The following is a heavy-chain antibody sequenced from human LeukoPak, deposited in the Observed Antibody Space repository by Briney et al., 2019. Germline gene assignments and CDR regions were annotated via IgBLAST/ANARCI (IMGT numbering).Heavy chain of an antibody. V-gene: IGHV3-11*04. CDR3: ANLGGGYDPGDY. J-gene: IGHJ4*02. D-gene: IGHD5-12*01. Sequence: GGSLRLSCAVSGFIFRDYYMSWIRQAPGKGLEWISYISSSGTTIFYADSVKGRFTISRDNAKNSLYLQMNSLRAEDTAVYYCANLGGGYDPGDYWGQGTLVTVSS. CDR2: ISSSGTTI. CDR1: GFIFRDYY.